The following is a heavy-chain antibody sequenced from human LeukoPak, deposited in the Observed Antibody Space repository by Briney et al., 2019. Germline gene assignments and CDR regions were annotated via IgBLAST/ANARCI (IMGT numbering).Heavy chain of an antibody. Sequence: SVKVSCKASGGTFSSYAISWVRQDPGQGREWMGRIIPILGIANYAQKFQGRVTITADKSTSTAYMELSSLRSEDTAVYYCAREHTAMVTPFDYWGQGTLVTVSS. V-gene: IGHV1-69*04. D-gene: IGHD5-18*01. J-gene: IGHJ4*02. CDR1: GGTFSSYA. CDR2: IIPILGIA. CDR3: AREHTAMVTPFDY.